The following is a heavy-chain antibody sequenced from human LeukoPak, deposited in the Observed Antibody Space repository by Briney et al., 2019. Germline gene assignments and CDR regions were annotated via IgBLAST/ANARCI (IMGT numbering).Heavy chain of an antibody. Sequence: SETLSLTCTVSGGSISSYYWSWIRQPAGKGLEWIGRIYSTGSTNYNPSLKSRVTMSVDTSKNQFSLRLRSVTAADTAVYYCARQIASAGTAGFDFWGQGALVTISS. CDR1: GGSISSYY. J-gene: IGHJ4*02. CDR3: ARQIASAGTAGFDF. CDR2: IYSTGST. V-gene: IGHV4-4*07. D-gene: IGHD6-13*01.